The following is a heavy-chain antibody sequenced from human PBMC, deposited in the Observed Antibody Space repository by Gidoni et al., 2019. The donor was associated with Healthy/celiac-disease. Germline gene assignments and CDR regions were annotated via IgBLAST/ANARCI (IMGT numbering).Heavy chain of an antibody. J-gene: IGHJ4*02. CDR2: INSDGSST. V-gene: IGHV3-74*01. D-gene: IGHD3-22*01. CDR1: GFTFTSYW. CDR3: ARDTYYDSSGPYYFDY. Sequence: EVQLVESGGGSVQRGGTLRLSCAAYGFTFTSYWMHWVRQAPGKGLVWVSRINSDGSSTSYADSVKGRFTISRDNAKNTLYLQMNSLRAEDTAVYYCARDTYYDSSGPYYFDYWGQGTLVTVSS.